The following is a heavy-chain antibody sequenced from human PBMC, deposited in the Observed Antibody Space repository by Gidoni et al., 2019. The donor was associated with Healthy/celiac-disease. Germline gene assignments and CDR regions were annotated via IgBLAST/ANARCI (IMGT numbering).Heavy chain of an antibody. J-gene: IGHJ4*02. D-gene: IGHD2-15*01. CDR2: IYYSGST. CDR3: ASRLAPRYCSGGSCRDY. Sequence: PPGKGLEWIGSIYYSGSTYYNPSPKSRVTISVDTSKHQFSLKLSSVTAADTAVYYCASRLAPRYCSGGSCRDYWGQGTLVTVSS. V-gene: IGHV4-39*01.